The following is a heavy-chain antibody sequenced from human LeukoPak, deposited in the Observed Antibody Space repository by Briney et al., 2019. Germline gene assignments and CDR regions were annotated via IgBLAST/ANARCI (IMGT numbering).Heavy chain of an antibody. CDR1: GYTFTSYY. CDR2: INPSGDPT. CDR3: ARSRITGYYYGSGSYLDY. J-gene: IGHJ4*02. V-gene: IGHV1-46*01. Sequence: ASVKVSCKASGYTFTSYYMHWVRQAPGQGLEWVGIINPSGDPTTYAQKFQGRVTMTRDTSISTAYMELSRLRSDDTAVYYCARSRITGYYYGSGSYLDYWGQGTLVTVSS. D-gene: IGHD3-10*01.